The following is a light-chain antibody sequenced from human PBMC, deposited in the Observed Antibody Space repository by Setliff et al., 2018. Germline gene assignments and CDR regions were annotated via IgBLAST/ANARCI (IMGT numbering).Light chain of an antibody. J-gene: IGLJ2*01. V-gene: IGLV1-51*01. CDR2: DNN. Sequence: QSALAQPPSVSAAPRQKVTISCSGSSSNIGSSYVSWYQQVPGTAPKLLIYDNNKRPSGIPDRFSGSKSGASGTLDITGLQTGDEAEYYCATWDFSLRGVVFGGGTQLTVL. CDR1: SSNIGSSY. CDR3: ATWDFSLRGVV.